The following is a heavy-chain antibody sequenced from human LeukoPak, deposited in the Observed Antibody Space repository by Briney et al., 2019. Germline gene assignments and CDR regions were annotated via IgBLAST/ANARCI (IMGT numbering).Heavy chain of an antibody. CDR3: ATDPRIFPVRWVDH. J-gene: IGHJ5*02. CDR1: GFTFSDYS. Sequence: GGSLRLSCAASGFTFSDYSMSWIRQAPGKGLEWVSYISARSTTIYYADSVRGRFTISRDNAKNSLYLQMNSLRAEDTAVYYCATDPRIFPVRWVDHRCQGTLVNVAS. CDR2: ISARSTTI. V-gene: IGHV3-11*01. D-gene: IGHD4-17*01.